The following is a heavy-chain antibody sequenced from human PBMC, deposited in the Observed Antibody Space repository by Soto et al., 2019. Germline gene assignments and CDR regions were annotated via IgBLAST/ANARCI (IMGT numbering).Heavy chain of an antibody. J-gene: IGHJ4*02. CDR1: GDSVSSNTAA. CDR2: TYYRSDWRH. D-gene: IGHD6-19*01. CDR3: ARGVAGSGFDL. Sequence: SQTLSLTCAISGDSVSSNTAAWNWIRSSPSRGLEWLGRTYYRSDWRHDYAVSVKSRITVNPDTSKNHFSLQLNSVTPDDTAVYYCARGVAGSGFDLWGQGTLVTVSS. V-gene: IGHV6-1*01.